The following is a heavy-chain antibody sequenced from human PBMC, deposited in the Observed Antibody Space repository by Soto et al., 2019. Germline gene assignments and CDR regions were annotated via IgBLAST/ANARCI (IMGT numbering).Heavy chain of an antibody. D-gene: IGHD3-10*01. Sequence: SGTLSHTCTVSGGSTSSYYWSWIRQPPGKGLEWIGYIYYSGSTNYNPSLKSRVTISVDTSKNQFSLKLSSVTAADTAVYYCARDGRYYGSGIDPWGQGTLVTVSS. J-gene: IGHJ5*02. CDR2: IYYSGST. V-gene: IGHV4-59*01. CDR1: GGSTSSYY. CDR3: ARDGRYYGSGIDP.